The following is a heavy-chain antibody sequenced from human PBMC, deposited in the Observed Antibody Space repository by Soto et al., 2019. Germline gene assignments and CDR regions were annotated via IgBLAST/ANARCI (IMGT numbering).Heavy chain of an antibody. J-gene: IGHJ4*02. CDR3: VRVTSGWYLFDY. V-gene: IGHV3-30-3*01. D-gene: IGHD6-19*01. CDR1: GFTFSSYA. Sequence: GGSLRLSCAASGFTFSSYAMHWVRQAPGKGLEWVAGISYDGSNKYYADSVKGRFTISRDNSKNTLYLQMNSLRAEVTAVYYCVRVTSGWYLFDYWGQGTLVTVSS. CDR2: ISYDGSNK.